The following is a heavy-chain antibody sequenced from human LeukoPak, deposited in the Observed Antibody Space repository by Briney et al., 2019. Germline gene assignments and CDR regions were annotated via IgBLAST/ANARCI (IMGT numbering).Heavy chain of an antibody. CDR2: IIPIFGTA. CDR1: GGTFSSYA. Sequence: EASVKVSCKASGGTFSSYAISWVRQAPGQGLEWMGGIIPIFGTANYAQKFQGRVTMTTDTSTSTAYMELRSLRSDDTAVYYCARDCGVLGSSSGCYWGQGTLVTVSS. V-gene: IGHV1-69*05. D-gene: IGHD6-6*01. J-gene: IGHJ4*02. CDR3: ARDCGVLGSSSGCY.